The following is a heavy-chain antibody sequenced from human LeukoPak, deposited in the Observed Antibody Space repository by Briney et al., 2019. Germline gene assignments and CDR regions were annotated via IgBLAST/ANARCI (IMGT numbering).Heavy chain of an antibody. CDR3: ARPFDSSGYAFDI. Sequence: ASVKVSCKASGYTFTNYGISWVRQAPGQGLEWMGWISAYNGNTHYAQKLQGRVTMTTDTSTSIAYMELRSLRSDDTAVYYCARPFDSSGYAFDIWGQGTMVTVSS. J-gene: IGHJ3*02. D-gene: IGHD3-22*01. CDR2: ISAYNGNT. V-gene: IGHV1-18*01. CDR1: GYTFTNYG.